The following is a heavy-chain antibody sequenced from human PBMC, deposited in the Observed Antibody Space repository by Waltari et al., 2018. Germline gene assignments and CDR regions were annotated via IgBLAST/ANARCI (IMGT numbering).Heavy chain of an antibody. CDR3: ARTRSSGYAYYYYYMDV. D-gene: IGHD5-12*01. CDR1: GGSFSGYY. Sequence: QVQLQQWGAGLLKPSETLSLTCAVYGGSFSGYYWSWIRQPPGKGLEWIGEINHSGSTNYNPSLKSRVTISVDTSKNQFSLKLSSVTAADTAVYYCARTRSSGYAYYYYYMDVWGKGTTVTVSS. CDR2: INHSGST. V-gene: IGHV4-34*01. J-gene: IGHJ6*03.